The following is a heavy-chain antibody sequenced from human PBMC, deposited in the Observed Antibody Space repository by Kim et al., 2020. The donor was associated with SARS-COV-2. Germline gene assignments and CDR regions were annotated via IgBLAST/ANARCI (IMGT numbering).Heavy chain of an antibody. D-gene: IGHD2-15*01. V-gene: IGHV3-11*04. Sequence: IYYADSVKGRVTISSDNAKNSLYLHMNSLRPEDTAVYYCARDHEGGNAIDYWGQGTLVTVSS. J-gene: IGHJ4*02. CDR2: I. CDR3: ARDHEGGNAIDY.